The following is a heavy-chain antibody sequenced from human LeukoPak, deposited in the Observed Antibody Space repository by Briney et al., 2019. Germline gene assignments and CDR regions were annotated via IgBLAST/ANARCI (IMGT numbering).Heavy chain of an antibody. D-gene: IGHD6-19*01. Sequence: GGSLRLSCAASAGSTFSYYRMNWVRHAAGKGLEGVVIISQDGREKLYVDSVKGRFTISRDNAKSSLYLQINSLRAEVTAVYYCVGGIGWQPDYWGQGTLVAVSS. CDR3: VGGIGWQPDY. CDR2: ISQDGREK. J-gene: IGHJ4*02. V-gene: IGHV3-7*03. CDR1: AGSTFSYYR.